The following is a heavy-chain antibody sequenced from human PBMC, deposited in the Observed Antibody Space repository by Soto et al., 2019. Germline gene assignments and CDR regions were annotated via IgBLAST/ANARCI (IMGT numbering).Heavy chain of an antibody. D-gene: IGHD6-25*01. CDR2: IYYSGSP. CDR1: GGSISSSSYY. J-gene: IGHJ5*02. Sequence: QLQLQESGPGLVKPSETLSLTCTVSGGSISSSSYYWGWIRQPPGKGLEWIGNIYYSGSPYYNPSLKSRVTMSVDTSQNQFSLKLSSVTAADTAVYYCARRRSTTGWFDPWGQGTLVTVSS. CDR3: ARRRSTTGWFDP. V-gene: IGHV4-39*01.